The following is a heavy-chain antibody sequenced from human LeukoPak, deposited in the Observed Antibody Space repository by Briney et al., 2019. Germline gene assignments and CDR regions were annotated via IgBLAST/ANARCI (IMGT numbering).Heavy chain of an antibody. V-gene: IGHV2-5*01. D-gene: IGHD6-25*01. CDR2: TYWNDDE. Sequence: SGPTLVNPTQTLTLTCSFSGFSLSTSGVAVGWIRQPPGGALEWLAVTYWNDDERYSPSLKSRLTITRDTSKNQVVLTMTNMDPVDTATYYCAHGVVAAGNRHFDYWGEGT. CDR1: GFSLSTSGVA. CDR3: AHGVVAAGNRHFDY. J-gene: IGHJ4*02.